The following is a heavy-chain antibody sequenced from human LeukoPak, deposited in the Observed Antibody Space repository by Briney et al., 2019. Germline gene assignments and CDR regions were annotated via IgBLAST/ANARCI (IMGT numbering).Heavy chain of an antibody. Sequence: ASVKVSCKASGYTFTGYYVHWVRQAPGQGLEWMGWINPNSGGTNYAQKFQGRVTMTRDTSISTAYMELSRLRSDDTAVYYCARVLGYCTNGVCSDFDYWGQGTLVTVSS. V-gene: IGHV1-2*02. D-gene: IGHD2-8*01. J-gene: IGHJ4*02. CDR2: INPNSGGT. CDR3: ARVLGYCTNGVCSDFDY. CDR1: GYTFTGYY.